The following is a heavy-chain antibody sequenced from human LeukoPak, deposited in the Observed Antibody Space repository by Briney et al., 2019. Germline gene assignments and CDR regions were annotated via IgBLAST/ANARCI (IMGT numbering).Heavy chain of an antibody. D-gene: IGHD3-3*01. Sequence: GGSLRLSCAASGFTFSSYAMSWVRQAPGKGLERVSAISGSGGSTYYADSVKGRFTISRDNSKNTLYLQMNSLRAEDTAVYYCAKGNYDFWSGYYTPYIGEFDYWGQGTLVTVSS. CDR1: GFTFSSYA. V-gene: IGHV3-23*01. J-gene: IGHJ4*02. CDR3: AKGNYDFWSGYYTPYIGEFDY. CDR2: ISGSGGST.